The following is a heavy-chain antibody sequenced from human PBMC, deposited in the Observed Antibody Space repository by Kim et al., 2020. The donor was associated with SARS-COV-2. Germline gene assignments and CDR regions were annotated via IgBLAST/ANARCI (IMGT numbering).Heavy chain of an antibody. J-gene: IGHJ3*02. V-gene: IGHV4-31*03. CDR2: IYYSGST. D-gene: IGHD3-10*01. CDR3: ARDKAFGELLWFGELTNGSAFDI. Sequence: SETLSLTCTVSGGSISSGGYYWSWIRQHPGKGLEWIGYIYYSGSTYYNPSLKRRVTISVDTSKNQFSLKLSSVTAVDTAVYYCARDKAFGELLWFGELTNGSAFDIWGQGTMVTVSS. CDR1: GGSISSGGYY.